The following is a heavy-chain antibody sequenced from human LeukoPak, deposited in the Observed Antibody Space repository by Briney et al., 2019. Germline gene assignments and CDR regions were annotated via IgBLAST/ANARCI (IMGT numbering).Heavy chain of an antibody. J-gene: IGHJ6*02. CDR2: INPSGGST. CDR1: EYTFTSYY. CDR3: ARAGGDGIWSSSSGYYYGMDV. V-gene: IGHV1-46*01. Sequence: ASVKVSCKASEYTFTSYYMHWVRQAPGQGLEWMGIINPSGGSTSYAQKFQGRVTMTRDTSTSTVYMELSSLRSEDTAVYYCARAGGDGIWSSSSGYYYGMDVWGQGTTVTVSS. D-gene: IGHD6-6*01.